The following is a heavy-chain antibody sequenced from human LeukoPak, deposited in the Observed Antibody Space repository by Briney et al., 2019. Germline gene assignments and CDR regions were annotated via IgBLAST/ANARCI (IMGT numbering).Heavy chain of an antibody. D-gene: IGHD2-2*01. V-gene: IGHV3-11*01. J-gene: IGHJ4*02. CDR1: GFTFSDYY. CDR3: ARDGLGYCSSTSCPRGFDY. Sequence: PGGSLRLSCAASGFTFSDYYMSWIRQAPGKGLEWVSYISSSGSTIYYADSVKGRFTISRDNAKNSLYLQMNSLRAEDTAVYYCARDGLGYCSSTSCPRGFDYWGQGTLVTVSS. CDR2: ISSSGSTI.